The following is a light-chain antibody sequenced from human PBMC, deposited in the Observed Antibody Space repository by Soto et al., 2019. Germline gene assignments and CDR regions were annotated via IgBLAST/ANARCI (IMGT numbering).Light chain of an antibody. V-gene: IGLV2-8*01. Sequence: QSALTQPPSASGSPGQSVTISCTGTSSDIGGYNSVSWYQQHPGKAPKVIIYDVTKRPSGVPDRFSGSKSGNTASLTVSALQAEDEADYYCSSYTDRKNLVFGTGTKLTVL. CDR1: SSDIGGYNS. J-gene: IGLJ1*01. CDR2: DVT. CDR3: SSYTDRKNLV.